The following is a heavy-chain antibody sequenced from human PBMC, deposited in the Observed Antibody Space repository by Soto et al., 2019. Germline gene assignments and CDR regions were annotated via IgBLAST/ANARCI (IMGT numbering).Heavy chain of an antibody. CDR2: IYYSAST. CDR3: ASQTGGSSSFYYYYYMDV. V-gene: IGHV4-59*08. J-gene: IGHJ6*03. Sequence: PSETLSLTCTVSGGSISSYYWSWIRQPPGKGLEWIGYIYYSASTNYNPSLKSRVTISVDTSKNQFSLKLSSVTAADTAVYYCASQTGGSSSFYYYYYMDVWGKGTTVTVSS. D-gene: IGHD6-6*01. CDR1: GGSISSYY.